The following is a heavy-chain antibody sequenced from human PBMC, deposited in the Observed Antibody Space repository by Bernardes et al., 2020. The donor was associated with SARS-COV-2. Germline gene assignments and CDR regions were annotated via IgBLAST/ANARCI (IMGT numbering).Heavy chain of an antibody. D-gene: IGHD3-3*01. J-gene: IGHJ4*02. V-gene: IGHV3-64D*06. CDR1: GFTFSSYA. CDR3: VKESRRFLEQFMWAH. Sequence: GGSLRLSCSASGFTFSSYAMHWVRQAPGKGLEYVSAISSNGGSTYYADSVKGRFTISRDNSKNTLYLQMSSLRAEDTAVYYCVKESRRFLEQFMWAHWGQGTLVTVSS. CDR2: ISSNGGST.